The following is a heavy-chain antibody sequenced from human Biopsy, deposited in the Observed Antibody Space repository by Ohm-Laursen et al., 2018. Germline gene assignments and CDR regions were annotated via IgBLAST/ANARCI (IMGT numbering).Heavy chain of an antibody. D-gene: IGHD2/OR15-2a*01. CDR2: IYYSGST. CDR1: GGSISSDY. J-gene: IGHJ6*02. V-gene: IGHV4-59*01. Sequence: GTLSLTCTVSGGSISSDYWSWIRQTPGKGLVWIGYIYYSGSTNYNPSLKSRVTISVDTSKNQFSLRLNSVTAADTAVYYCARATNSTGWPYYYFYGMDVWGQGTTVTVSS. CDR3: ARATNSTGWPYYYFYGMDV.